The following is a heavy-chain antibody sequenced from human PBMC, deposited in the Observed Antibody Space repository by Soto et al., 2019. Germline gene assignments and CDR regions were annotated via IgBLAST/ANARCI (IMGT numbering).Heavy chain of an antibody. CDR2: IWYDGVNR. D-gene: IGHD2-2*01. CDR3: VREDCSSHLCQSSEDFYYGMDV. J-gene: IGHJ6*02. V-gene: IGHV3-33*01. CDR1: GFTFSNFG. Sequence: SGGSLRLSCEASGFTFSNFGMHWVRQAPGRGLEWVANIWYDGVNRYYADSVRGRFTVSRDNSKNTLYLEMNSLRAEDTAVYFCVREDCSSHLCQSSEDFYYGMDVWGQGTTVTVSS.